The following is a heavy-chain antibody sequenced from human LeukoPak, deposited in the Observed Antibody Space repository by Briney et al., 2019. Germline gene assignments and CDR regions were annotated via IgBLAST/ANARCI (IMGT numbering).Heavy chain of an antibody. CDR2: ISYDGTNQ. V-gene: IGHV3-30*18. Sequence: PGGSLRLSCAASGFTLSSYGMHWVRQAPGKGLEWVAVISYDGTNQYYADSVKGRFTVSRDNSKNALYLQMNSLRAEDTAVYHCAKEDYDGSGSYLGYWGQGTLVTVSS. CDR3: AKEDYDGSGSYLGY. D-gene: IGHD3-10*01. CDR1: GFTLSSYG. J-gene: IGHJ4*02.